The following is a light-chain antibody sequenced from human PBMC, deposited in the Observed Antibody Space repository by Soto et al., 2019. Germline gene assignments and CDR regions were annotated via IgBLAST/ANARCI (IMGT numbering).Light chain of an antibody. Sequence: EIVLTQSPATLSLSPGERATLSCRASQSVSSYLAWYQQKPGQAPRLLIYGASSRATGIPDRFSGSGSGTDFTLTISRLEPEDFAVYYCQQYGSSPSTTFGQGTRLGL. CDR3: QQYGSSPSTT. CDR1: QSVSSY. CDR2: GAS. V-gene: IGKV3-20*01. J-gene: IGKJ5*01.